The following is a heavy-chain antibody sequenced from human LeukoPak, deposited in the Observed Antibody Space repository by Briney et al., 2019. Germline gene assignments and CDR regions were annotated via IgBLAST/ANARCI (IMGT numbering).Heavy chain of an antibody. CDR3: ARALSDSSGYPYYFDY. CDR2: ISSSSSTI. CDR1: GFTFSSYS. V-gene: IGHV3-48*01. D-gene: IGHD3-22*01. J-gene: IGHJ4*02. Sequence: GGSLRLSCAASGFTFSSYSMNWVRQAPGKGLEWGSYISSSSSTIYYADSVKGRFTISRDNAKNSLYLQMNSLRAEDTAVYYCARALSDSSGYPYYFDYWGQGTLVTVSS.